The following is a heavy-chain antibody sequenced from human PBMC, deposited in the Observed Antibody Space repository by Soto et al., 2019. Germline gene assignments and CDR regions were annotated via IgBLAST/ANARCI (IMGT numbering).Heavy chain of an antibody. V-gene: IGHV3-23*01. CDR1: GFSFSYYA. D-gene: IGHD6-13*01. J-gene: IGHJ4*02. Sequence: HPGGSLRLSCAASGFSFSYYAMSWVRQAPGKGLEWVSVISESGGSTHYADSVRGRFTVSRDNSKNSLSLRMNSLRDEDTAVYFCXKRSPYSSGWYSPIFDYWGQGALVTVSS. CDR2: ISESGGST. CDR3: XKRSPYSSGWYSPIFDY.